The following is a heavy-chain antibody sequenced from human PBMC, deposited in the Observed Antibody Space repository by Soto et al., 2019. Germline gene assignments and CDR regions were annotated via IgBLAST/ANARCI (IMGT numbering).Heavy chain of an antibody. D-gene: IGHD2-15*01. CDR3: ARGLSDGGSSVWYFDL. V-gene: IGHV3-33*01. J-gene: IGHJ2*01. CDR2: IWYDGSNK. CDR1: GFTFSTYG. Sequence: QVPLVESGGGVVQPGRSLRLSCAASGFTFSTYGIHWVRQVSGKGLEWVAVIWYDGSNKYYADSVKGRLTISRDNSKNTLYLQMNSLRADDTAVYYCARGLSDGGSSVWYFDLWGRGTLVTVSS.